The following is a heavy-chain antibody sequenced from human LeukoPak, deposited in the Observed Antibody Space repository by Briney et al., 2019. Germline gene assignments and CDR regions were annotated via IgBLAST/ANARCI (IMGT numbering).Heavy chain of an antibody. CDR3: ANSGLKGSGSYQFDY. CDR2: INPSGGST. CDR1: GYTFTSYY. D-gene: IGHD3-10*01. Sequence: ASVKVSCKASGYTFTSYYMHWVRQAPGQGLEWMGIINPSGGSTSYAQKFQGRVTMTRDMSTSTVYMELSSLRSEDTAVYYCANSGLKGSGSYQFDYWGQGTLVTVSS. J-gene: IGHJ4*02. V-gene: IGHV1-46*01.